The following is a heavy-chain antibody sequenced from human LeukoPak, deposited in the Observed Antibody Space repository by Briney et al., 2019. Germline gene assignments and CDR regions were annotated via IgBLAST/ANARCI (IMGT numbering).Heavy chain of an antibody. D-gene: IGHD4-23*01. CDR2: IYTSGST. Sequence: SETLSLTCTVSGGSISSGSYYWSWIRQPAGKGLEWIGRIYTSGSTNYNPSLKSRVTISVDTSKNQFSLKLSSVTAADTAVYYCASTRFYGGNPGSAFDIWGQGTMVTVSS. V-gene: IGHV4-61*02. CDR3: ASTRFYGGNPGSAFDI. CDR1: GGSISSGSYY. J-gene: IGHJ3*02.